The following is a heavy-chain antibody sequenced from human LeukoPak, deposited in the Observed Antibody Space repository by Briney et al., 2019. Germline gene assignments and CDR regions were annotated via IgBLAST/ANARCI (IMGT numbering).Heavy chain of an antibody. CDR1: GGSISSSNW. J-gene: IGHJ4*02. D-gene: IGHD1-26*01. CDR2: IYHSGST. Sequence: SETLSLTCAVSGGSISSSNWWSWVRQPPGKGLEWIGEIYHSGSTNYNPSLKSRVTISVDKSKNQFSLKLSSVTAADTAVYYCARGQWELVYYFDYWGQGTLVTVSS. V-gene: IGHV4-4*02. CDR3: ARGQWELVYYFDY.